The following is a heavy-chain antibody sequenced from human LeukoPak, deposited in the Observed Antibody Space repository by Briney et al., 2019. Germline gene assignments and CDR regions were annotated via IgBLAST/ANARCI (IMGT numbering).Heavy chain of an antibody. CDR2: ISYDGINK. J-gene: IGHJ4*02. Sequence: PGRSLRLSCAASGFTFSSYGMHWVRQAPGKGLEWVAVISYDGINKYYANSVKGRFTISRDNSRNTLYLQLNSLRAEDTAVYYCARLWEPYYFDYWGQGTLVTVSS. CDR3: ARLWEPYYFDY. V-gene: IGHV3-30*03. CDR1: GFTFSSYG. D-gene: IGHD1-26*01.